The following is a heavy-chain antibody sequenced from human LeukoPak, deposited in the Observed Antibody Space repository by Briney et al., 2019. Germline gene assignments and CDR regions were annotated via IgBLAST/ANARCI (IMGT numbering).Heavy chain of an antibody. CDR2: ITSSGDGT. CDR1: GFTFSIYA. Sequence: GGSLRLSCAASGFTFSIYAMSWVRQAPGKGLQWFSSITSSGDGTYYADSVKGRFTISRDNSENMSYLQMNSLRVEDTAVYFCAKDRPNYYGSNGHYYRRDGDYWGQGTLVTVSS. CDR3: AKDRPNYYGSNGHYYRRDGDY. D-gene: IGHD3-22*01. J-gene: IGHJ4*02. V-gene: IGHV3-23*01.